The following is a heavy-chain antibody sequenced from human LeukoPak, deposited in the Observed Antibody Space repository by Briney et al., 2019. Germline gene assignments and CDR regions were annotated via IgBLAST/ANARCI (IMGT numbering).Heavy chain of an antibody. D-gene: IGHD6-13*01. V-gene: IGHV4-34*01. CDR3: ARGVAAAGTFWFDP. Sequence: SETLSLTCAVYGGSFSGYYWSWIRQPPGKGLEWIGEINHSGSTNYNPSLKSRVTILVDTSKNQFSLKLSSVTAADTAVYYCARGVAAAGTFWFDPWGQGTLVTVSS. CDR1: GGSFSGYY. CDR2: INHSGST. J-gene: IGHJ5*02.